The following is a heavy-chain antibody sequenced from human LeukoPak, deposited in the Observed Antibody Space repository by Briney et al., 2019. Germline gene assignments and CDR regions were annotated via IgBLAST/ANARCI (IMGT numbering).Heavy chain of an antibody. CDR1: GDSVSSNSAA. CDR2: TYYRSKWYN. D-gene: IGHD6-13*01. J-gene: IGHJ3*02. Sequence: SQTLSLTCAISGDSVSSNSAAGNWIRQSPSSGLGWLGWTYYRSKWYNDYAVYVKSRITINPDTSKKHFYLHVNSVNPGDTVCYYCAREASGSAFDIWGQGTVVTVSS. CDR3: AREASGSAFDI. V-gene: IGHV6-1*01.